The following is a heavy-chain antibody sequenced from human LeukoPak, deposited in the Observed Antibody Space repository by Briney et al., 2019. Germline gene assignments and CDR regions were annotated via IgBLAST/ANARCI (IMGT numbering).Heavy chain of an antibody. CDR2: IYPGDSDT. CDR3: ARGDGYRYYYGSGSYLDY. CDR1: GYSFTSYW. J-gene: IGHJ4*02. V-gene: IGHV5-51*01. Sequence: GESLKIPCKGSGYSFTSYWIGWVRQMPGKGLEWMGIIYPGDSDTRYSPSFQGQVTISADKSISTAYLQWSSLKASDTAMYYCARGDGYRYYYGSGSYLDYWGQGTLVTVSS. D-gene: IGHD3-10*01.